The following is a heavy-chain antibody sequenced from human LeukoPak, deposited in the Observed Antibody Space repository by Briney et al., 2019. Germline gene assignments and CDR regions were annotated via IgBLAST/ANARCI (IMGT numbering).Heavy chain of an antibody. CDR3: ARDTLAAAGNFGVVYYYGMDV. Sequence: SETLSLTCTVSGGSISSYYWSWIRQPPGKGLEWFGYIYYSGSTNYNPSLKSRVTISVDTSKNQFSLKLSSVTAADTAVYYCARDTLAAAGNFGVVYYYGMDVWGQGTTVTVSS. J-gene: IGHJ6*02. CDR2: IYYSGST. V-gene: IGHV4-59*01. CDR1: GGSISSYY. D-gene: IGHD6-13*01.